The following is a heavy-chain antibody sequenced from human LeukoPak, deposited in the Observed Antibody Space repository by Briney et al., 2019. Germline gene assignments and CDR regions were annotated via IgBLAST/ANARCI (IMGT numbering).Heavy chain of an antibody. CDR1: GFTFDDYA. Sequence: GGSLRLSCAASGFTFDDYAMHWVRQAPGKGLEWVSGISWNSGTIDYADSVKGRFTISRDNAKNSLYLQMNSLRAEDTALYYCTREYCSSTSCYNYWGQGTLVTVSS. CDR2: ISWNSGTI. D-gene: IGHD2-2*02. J-gene: IGHJ4*02. CDR3: TREYCSSTSCYNY. V-gene: IGHV3-9*01.